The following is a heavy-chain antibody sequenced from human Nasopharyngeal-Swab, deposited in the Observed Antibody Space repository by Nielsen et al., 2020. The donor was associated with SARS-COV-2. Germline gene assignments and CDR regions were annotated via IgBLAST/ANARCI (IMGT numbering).Heavy chain of an antibody. J-gene: IGHJ3*02. CDR3: AREVPYSGHDDAFDI. V-gene: IGHV3-48*04. Sequence: GESLKISCAASGFTFSSYSMNWVRQAPGKGLEWLAYISHSGTTIYYADSVKGRITISRDNAKNSLYQQMNSLRAEDTAVYYCAREVPYSGHDDAFDIWGQGTMVTVSA. CDR2: ISHSGTTI. CDR1: GFTFSSYS. D-gene: IGHD5-12*01.